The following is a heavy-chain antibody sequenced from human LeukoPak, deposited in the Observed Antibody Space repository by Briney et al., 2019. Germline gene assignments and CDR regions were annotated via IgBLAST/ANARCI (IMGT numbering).Heavy chain of an antibody. D-gene: IGHD3-22*01. J-gene: IGHJ4*02. CDR3: ARVMGDGSGYYPFDY. V-gene: IGHV4-59*08. CDR2: IYNSGST. Sequence: SETLSLTCTVSGGSISSYYWSWIRQPPGEGLEWIGYIYNSGSTNYNPSLKSRVTISVDTSKNQISLKLNSVTAADTAVYYCARVMGDGSGYYPFDYWGQGTLVTVSS. CDR1: GGSISSYY.